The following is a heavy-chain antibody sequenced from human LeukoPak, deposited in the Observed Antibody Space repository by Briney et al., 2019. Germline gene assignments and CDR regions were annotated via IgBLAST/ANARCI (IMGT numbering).Heavy chain of an antibody. CDR1: GFTFSNYG. CDR3: TKGDGGWYPIDY. Sequence: GASLRLSCAASGFTFSNYGMSWVRQAPGKGLEWVSTINENAANTHYADSVKGRFTISRDNSKNTLLLQMNGLRADDTALYYCTKGDGGWYPIDYWGQGTLVIVSS. CDR2: INENAANT. V-gene: IGHV3-23*01. J-gene: IGHJ4*02. D-gene: IGHD6-19*01.